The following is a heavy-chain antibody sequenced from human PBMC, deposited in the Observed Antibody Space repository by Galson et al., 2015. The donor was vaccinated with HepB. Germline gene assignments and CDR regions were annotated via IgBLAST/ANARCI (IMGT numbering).Heavy chain of an antibody. CDR3: ARDPPLGTPFDF. CDR2: ISSDGTYV. D-gene: IGHD7-27*01. J-gene: IGHJ4*02. Sequence: SLRLSCAASGFTFSSYCMSWVRQAPGKGLEWVSSISSDGTYVFYGDSMKGRFSISRDNAKNSLYLQMNSLGTEDTAVYFCARDPPLGTPFDFWGQGTLVTVSS. CDR1: GFTFSSYC. V-gene: IGHV3-21*01.